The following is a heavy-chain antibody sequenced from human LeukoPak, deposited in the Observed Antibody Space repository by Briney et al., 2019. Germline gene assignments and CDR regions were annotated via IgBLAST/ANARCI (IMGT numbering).Heavy chain of an antibody. CDR1: GGSISSYY. Sequence: SETLSLTCTVSGGSISSYYWSWIRQPPGKGLEWIGYIYYSGSTSYNPSLKSRVTISVDTSKNQFSLKPSSVTAADTAVYYCARQAVAPDYWGQGTLVTVSS. D-gene: IGHD6-19*01. J-gene: IGHJ4*02. V-gene: IGHV4-59*01. CDR3: ARQAVAPDY. CDR2: IYYSGST.